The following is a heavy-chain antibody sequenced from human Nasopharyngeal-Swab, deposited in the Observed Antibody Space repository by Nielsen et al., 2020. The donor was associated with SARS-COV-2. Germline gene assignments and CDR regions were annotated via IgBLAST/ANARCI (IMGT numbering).Heavy chain of an antibody. CDR3: TRDPSGNYDILTGFDY. Sequence: GEPLKISCTASGFTFGDYAMSWVRQAPGKGLEWVGFIRSKAYGGTTEYAASVKGRFTISRDDSKSIAYLQMNSLKTEDTAVYYCTRDPSGNYDILTGFDYWGQGTLVTVSS. J-gene: IGHJ4*02. CDR2: IRSKAYGGTT. D-gene: IGHD3-9*01. CDR1: GFTFGDYA. V-gene: IGHV3-49*04.